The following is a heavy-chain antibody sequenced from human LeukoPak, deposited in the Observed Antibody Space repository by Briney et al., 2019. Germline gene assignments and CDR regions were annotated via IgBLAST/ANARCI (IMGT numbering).Heavy chain of an antibody. CDR2: ISSRSSYI. D-gene: IGHD2-2*01. V-gene: IGHV3-21*01. J-gene: IGHJ6*03. CDR3: ARERPSIVAVPAAIPDNYYYYMNV. Sequence: PGGSLRLSCAASGFTFSSYSMNWVRQAPGKGLERVSSISSRSSYIYYADSVKGRFTISRDNAKNSLYLQMNSLRAEDTAVYYCARERPSIVAVPAAIPDNYYYYMNVWGKGTTVTVSS. CDR1: GFTFSSYS.